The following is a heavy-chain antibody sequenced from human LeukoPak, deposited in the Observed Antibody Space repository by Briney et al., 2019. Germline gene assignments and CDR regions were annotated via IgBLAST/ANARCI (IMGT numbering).Heavy chain of an antibody. Sequence: TSVKVSCKASGYTFTGYYMHWVRQAPGQGLEWMGWINPNSGGTNYAQKFQGRVTMTSDTSISTAYMELSRLRSDDTAVYYCARTRLGATTDFDYWGQGTLVTVSS. V-gene: IGHV1-2*02. CDR3: ARTRLGATTDFDY. D-gene: IGHD1-26*01. J-gene: IGHJ4*02. CDR1: GYTFTGYY. CDR2: INPNSGGT.